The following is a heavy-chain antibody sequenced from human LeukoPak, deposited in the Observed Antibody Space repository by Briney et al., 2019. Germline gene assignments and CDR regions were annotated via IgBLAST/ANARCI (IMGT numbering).Heavy chain of an antibody. J-gene: IGHJ3*02. CDR2: IIPIFGTA. V-gene: IGHV1-69*06. D-gene: IGHD3-22*01. CDR1: GGTFSSYA. Sequence: ASVKVSCKASGGTFSSYAICWVRQAPGQGLEWMGGIIPIFGTANYAQKFQGRVTMTEDTSTDTAYMELSSLRSEDTAVYYCATAPRPQRPTLTMIDAFDIWGQGTMVTVSS. CDR3: ATAPRPQRPTLTMIDAFDI.